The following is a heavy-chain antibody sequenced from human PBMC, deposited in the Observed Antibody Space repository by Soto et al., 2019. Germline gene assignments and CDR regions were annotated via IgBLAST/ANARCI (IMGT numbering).Heavy chain of an antibody. CDR2: IIPIFGTA. CDR3: ARDLQYYDFWSGYFEGMDV. J-gene: IGHJ6*02. D-gene: IGHD3-3*01. CDR1: GGTFSSYA. Sequence: GASVKVSCKASGGTFSSYAISWVRQAPGQGLEWMGGIIPIFGTANYAQKFQGRVTITADESTSTAYMGLSSLRSEDTAVYYCARDLQYYDFWSGYFEGMDVWGQGTTVTVSS. V-gene: IGHV1-69*13.